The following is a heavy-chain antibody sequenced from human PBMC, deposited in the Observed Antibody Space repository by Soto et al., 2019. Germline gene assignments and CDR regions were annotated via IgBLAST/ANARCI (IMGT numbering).Heavy chain of an antibody. V-gene: IGHV1-24*01. CDR3: ATGYGVDYYYNNRAV. J-gene: IGHJ6*03. CDR1: GYTLTELS. Sequence: ASVKVSCKVSGYTLTELSMQWVRQAPGKGLEWMGGFDPEDGETIYAQKFQGRVTMTEDTSTDTAYMELSSLRSEDTAVYYCATGYGVDYYYNNRAVGGKGTTVTVPS. D-gene: IGHD2-15*01. CDR2: FDPEDGET.